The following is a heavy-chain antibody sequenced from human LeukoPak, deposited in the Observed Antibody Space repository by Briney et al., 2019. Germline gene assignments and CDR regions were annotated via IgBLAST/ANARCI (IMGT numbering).Heavy chain of an antibody. CDR1: VYTLTELA. CDR3: ATQARGYFYY. CDR2: FDPEDGET. J-gene: IGHJ4*02. V-gene: IGHV1-24*01. Sequence: GASVNVCCKVSVYTLTELAMHWVRQAPGKGLEWMGGFDPEDGETIYAKKFQGRVTMTEDTSTDTAYMDLSSLGSEDTAVYYCATQARGYFYYWGQGTLVTVSS.